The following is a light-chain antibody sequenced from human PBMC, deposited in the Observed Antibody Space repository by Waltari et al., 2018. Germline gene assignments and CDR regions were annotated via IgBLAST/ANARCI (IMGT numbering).Light chain of an antibody. Sequence: QSVVTQPPSASGTPGQRVILSCSGRTSNIGSNTVHWFQQLPGTAPKLLIFFNNQRPSGGPDRFSGSKSGTSASLAISGLRSEDEAHYYCAVWDDSLNGWVFGGGTKLTVL. CDR3: AVWDDSLNGWV. CDR1: TSNIGSNT. V-gene: IGLV1-44*01. CDR2: FNN. J-gene: IGLJ3*02.